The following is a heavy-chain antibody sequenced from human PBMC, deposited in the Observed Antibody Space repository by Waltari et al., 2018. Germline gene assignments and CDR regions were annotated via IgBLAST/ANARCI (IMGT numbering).Heavy chain of an antibody. CDR2: IGGSGDST. D-gene: IGHD3-10*01. CDR3: AKDFGSWSYFDY. V-gene: IGHV3-23*01. J-gene: IGHJ4*02. Sequence: EVQLLESGGGLVQPGGSLRLSCETSGITFSNSGTHWVRQAPGKGLESVSGIGGSGDSTYYADSVKGRFTISRDNSKNTLYLQMNNLRVEDTAVYYCAKDFGSWSYFDYWGQGTLVTVSS. CDR1: GITFSNSG.